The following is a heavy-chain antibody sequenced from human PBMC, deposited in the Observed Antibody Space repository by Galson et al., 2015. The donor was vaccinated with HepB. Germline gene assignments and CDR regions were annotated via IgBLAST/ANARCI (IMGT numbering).Heavy chain of an antibody. CDR2: IDPTDSYI. J-gene: IGHJ6*02. V-gene: IGHV5-10-1*01. Sequence: QSGAEVKKPGESLRISCKGSGYSFTSYWITWVRQMPGKGLEWMGRIDPTDSYINYSPSFQGHVSFSADKSTRTAYLQWSNLKASDTAMYYCAKLRDRSSSPYYGMDVWGQGTTVTVSS. D-gene: IGHD6-13*01. CDR1: GYSFTSYW. CDR3: AKLRDRSSSPYYGMDV.